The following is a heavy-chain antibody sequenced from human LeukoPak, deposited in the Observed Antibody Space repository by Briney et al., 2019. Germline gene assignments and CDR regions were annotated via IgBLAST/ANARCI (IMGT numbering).Heavy chain of an antibody. CDR2: ISYDGSNK. J-gene: IGHJ3*02. CDR1: GFTFSSYG. V-gene: IGHV3-30*18. Sequence: GGSLRFSCAASGFTFSSYGMHRVRQAPGKGLEWVAVISYDGSNKYYADSVKGRFTISRDNSKNTLYLQMNSLRAEDTAVYYCAKKNIDYGDYEGAFDIWGQGTMVTVSS. CDR3: AKKNIDYGDYEGAFDI. D-gene: IGHD4-17*01.